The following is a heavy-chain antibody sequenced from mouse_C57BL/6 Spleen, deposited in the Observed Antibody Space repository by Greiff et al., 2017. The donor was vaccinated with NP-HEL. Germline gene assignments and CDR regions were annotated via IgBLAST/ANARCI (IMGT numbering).Heavy chain of an antibody. CDR3: ARLEDI. J-gene: IGHJ2*01. Sequence: VKLQESGPGLVAPSQSLSITCTVSGFSLTSYGVHWVRQPPGKGLEWLGVIWAGGSTNYNSALMARLSISKDNSKSQVFLKMNSLQTDETAMYYCARLEDIRGQGTTLTVSS. V-gene: IGHV2-9*02. CDR2: IWAGGST. D-gene: IGHD1-3*01. CDR1: GFSLTSYG.